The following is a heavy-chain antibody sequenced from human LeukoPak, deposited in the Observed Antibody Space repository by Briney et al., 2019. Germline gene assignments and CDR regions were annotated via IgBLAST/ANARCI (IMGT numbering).Heavy chain of an antibody. J-gene: IGHJ4*02. V-gene: IGHV4-39*01. D-gene: IGHD6-19*01. CDR3: ARGGEAVAGLFDY. CDR1: GGSISSSSYY. Sequence: SETLSLTCTVSGGSISSSSYYWGWIRQPPGKGLEWIGSIYYSGSTYYNPSLKSRVTISVDTSKNQFSLKLSSVTAADTAVYCCARGGEAVAGLFDYWGQGTLVTVSS. CDR2: IYYSGST.